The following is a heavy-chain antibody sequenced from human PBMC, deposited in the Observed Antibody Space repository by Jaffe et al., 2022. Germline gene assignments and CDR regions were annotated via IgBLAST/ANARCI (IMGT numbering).Heavy chain of an antibody. CDR2: ISGSGGST. CDR3: AKDGGGDFWSGYPPGYWYFDL. J-gene: IGHJ2*01. CDR1: GFTFSSYA. D-gene: IGHD3-3*01. V-gene: IGHV3-23*01. Sequence: EVQLLESGGGLVQPGGSLRLSCAASGFTFSSYAMSWVRQAPGKGLEWVSAISGSGGSTYYADSVKGRFTISRDNSKNTLYLQMNSLRAEDTAVYYCAKDGGGDFWSGYPPGYWYFDLWGRGTLVTVSS.